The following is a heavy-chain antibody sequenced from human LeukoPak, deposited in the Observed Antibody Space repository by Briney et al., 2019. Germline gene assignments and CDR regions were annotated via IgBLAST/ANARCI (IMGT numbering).Heavy chain of an antibody. CDR3: AKAPVTSCRGAYCYPFDS. CDR1: GFTVSSNY. V-gene: IGHV3-53*01. D-gene: IGHD2-21*01. CDR2: IYSGGST. J-gene: IGHJ4*02. Sequence: GGSLRLSCAASGFTVSSNYMSWVRQAPGKGLEWVSVIYSGGSTYYADSVKGRFTISRDNSKNTLYLHMKSLRAEDAAVYYCAKAPVTSCRGAYCYPFDSWGQGTVVTVSS.